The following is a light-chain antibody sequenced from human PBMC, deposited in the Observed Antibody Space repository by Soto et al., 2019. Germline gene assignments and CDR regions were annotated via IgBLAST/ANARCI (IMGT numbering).Light chain of an antibody. J-gene: IGLJ2*01. Sequence: QSALTQPASVSGSPGQSITISCTGSTSDIGSYNLVSWYQQHPGEAPKLMIYEGNKRPSGVSNRFSGSRSGNTASLTISGLQAEDEAAYYCSSYTSSSALIFGGGTKLTVL. V-gene: IGLV2-14*02. CDR1: TSDIGSYNL. CDR3: SSYTSSSALI. CDR2: EGN.